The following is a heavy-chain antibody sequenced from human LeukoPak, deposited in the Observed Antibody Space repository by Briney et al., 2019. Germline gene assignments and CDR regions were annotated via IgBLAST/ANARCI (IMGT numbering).Heavy chain of an antibody. J-gene: IGHJ4*02. CDR1: GGSISSYS. CDR2: VCHSGSI. D-gene: IGHD5-12*01. CDR3: VSSYGGYVLDY. Sequence: PSETLSLTCTVSGGSISSYSWNWIRQSPGKGLEWIGRVCHSGSINYNPSLKSRVTISVDTSKNQFSLNLSSVTAADTAVYYCVSSYGGYVLDYWGQGTLVIVSS. V-gene: IGHV4-59*01.